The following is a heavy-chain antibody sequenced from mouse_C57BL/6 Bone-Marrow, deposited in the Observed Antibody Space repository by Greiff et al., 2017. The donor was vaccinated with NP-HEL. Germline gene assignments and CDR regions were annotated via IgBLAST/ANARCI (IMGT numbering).Heavy chain of an antibody. CDR2: ISNLAYSI. CDR1: GFTFSDYG. J-gene: IGHJ4*01. Sequence: EVKVVESGGGLVQPGGSLKLSCAASGFTFSDYGMAWVRQAPRKGLEWVAFISNLAYSIYYADPVTGRFTISSENAKNTLYLEMSSLRSEDTAMYYCARQGSYYSNFYAMDYWGQGTSVTVSS. V-gene: IGHV5-15*01. CDR3: ARQGSYYSNFYAMDY. D-gene: IGHD2-5*01.